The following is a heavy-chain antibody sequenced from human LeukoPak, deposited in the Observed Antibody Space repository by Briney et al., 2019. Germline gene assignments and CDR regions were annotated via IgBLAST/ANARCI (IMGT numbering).Heavy chain of an antibody. Sequence: GGSLRLSCAASGFTFSSYSMNWVRQAPGKGLEWVGFIRSKAYGGTTEYAASVKGRFTISRDDSKSIAYLQMNSLKTEDTAVYYCTRHYDFWSGYRGDASDIWGQGTMVTVSS. CDR2: IRSKAYGGTT. V-gene: IGHV3-49*04. CDR1: GFTFSSYS. CDR3: TRHYDFWSGYRGDASDI. D-gene: IGHD3-3*01. J-gene: IGHJ3*02.